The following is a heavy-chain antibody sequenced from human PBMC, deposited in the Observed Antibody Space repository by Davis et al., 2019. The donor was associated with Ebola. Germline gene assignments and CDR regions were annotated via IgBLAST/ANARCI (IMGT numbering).Heavy chain of an antibody. CDR2: IIPIFGTA. D-gene: IGHD3-10*01. J-gene: IGHJ6*02. Sequence: SVKVSCKASGGTFSSYAISWVRQAPGQGLEWMGGIIPIFGTANYAQKFQGRVTITADESTSTAYMELSSLRSEDTAVYYCARAAYYYGSGSSYYYYYGMDVWGQGTTVTVSS. CDR1: GGTFSSYA. CDR3: ARAAYYYGSGSSYYYYYGMDV. V-gene: IGHV1-69*13.